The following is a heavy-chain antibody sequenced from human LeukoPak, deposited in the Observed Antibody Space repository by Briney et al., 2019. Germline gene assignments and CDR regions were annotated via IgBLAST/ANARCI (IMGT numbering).Heavy chain of an antibody. D-gene: IGHD6-6*01. CDR1: GFSATSIH. Sequence: GRSLRLACAASGFSATSIHMNCVRQAPGKGLEWVSIIYTGGTTHYADSLNDRFTISRDDSINTLYLQMNSLRAEDTAVYYCARDSSSYYFDYWGQGTLVTVSS. J-gene: IGHJ4*02. CDR3: ARDSSSYYFDY. CDR2: IYTGGTT. V-gene: IGHV3-66*01.